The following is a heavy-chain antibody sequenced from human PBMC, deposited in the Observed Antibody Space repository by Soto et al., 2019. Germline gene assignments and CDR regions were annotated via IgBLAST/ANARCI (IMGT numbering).Heavy chain of an antibody. D-gene: IGHD6-19*01. CDR3: AGEASAVLALDY. J-gene: IGHJ4*02. CDR1: GYTFTAYS. V-gene: IGHV1-2*02. CDR2: FNPNSGDT. Sequence: GASVKVSCKASGYTFTAYSMHWVRQAPGQGLEWIGWFNPNSGDTVYAEKFQGRVTLTRDTSISTAYMELGSLRSDDTALYYCAGEASAVLALDYWGQGTLVTVSS.